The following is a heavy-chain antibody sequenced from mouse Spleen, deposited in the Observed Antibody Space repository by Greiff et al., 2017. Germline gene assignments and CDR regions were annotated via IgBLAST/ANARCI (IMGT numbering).Heavy chain of an antibody. V-gene: IGHV1-64*01. CDR1: GYTFTSYW. Sequence: QVQLQQPGAELVKPGASVKLSCKASGYTFTSYWMHWVKQRPGQGLEWIGMIHPNSGSTNYNEKFKSKATLTVDKSSSTAYMQLSSLTSEDSAVYYCARSRANWDWYFDVWGAGTTVTVSS. J-gene: IGHJ1*01. CDR2: IHPNSGST. CDR3: ARSRANWDWYFDV. D-gene: IGHD4-1*01.